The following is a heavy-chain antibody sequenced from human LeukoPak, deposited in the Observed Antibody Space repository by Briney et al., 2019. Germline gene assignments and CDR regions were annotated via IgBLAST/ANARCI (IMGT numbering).Heavy chain of an antibody. CDR2: LKPSDGST. CDR1: GYPFTSYY. CDR3: ARVRNTNDYGDRGYFDY. Sequence: ASVKVSCKASGYPFTSYYMHWVRQAPGQRLEWMGILKPSDGSTRYAQRFQGRVTMTRETSTSTVYMELSRLTSDDTALYYCARVRNTNDYGDRGYFDYWGQGTLVTVSS. D-gene: IGHD4-17*01. V-gene: IGHV1-46*01. J-gene: IGHJ4*02.